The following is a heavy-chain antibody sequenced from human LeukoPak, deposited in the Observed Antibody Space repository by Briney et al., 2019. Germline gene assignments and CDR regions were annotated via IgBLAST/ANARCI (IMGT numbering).Heavy chain of an antibody. CDR2: TNPSGGST. CDR3: ARAWYSSGWSSGWDAFDI. CDR1: GYTFTSYY. J-gene: IGHJ3*02. V-gene: IGHV1-46*01. Sequence: ASVKVSCKASGYTFTSYYMHWVRQAPGQGLEWMGITNPSGGSTSYAQKFQGRVTMTRDTSTSTVYMELSSLRSEDTAVYYCARAWYSSGWSSGWDAFDIRGQGTMVTVSS. D-gene: IGHD6-19*01.